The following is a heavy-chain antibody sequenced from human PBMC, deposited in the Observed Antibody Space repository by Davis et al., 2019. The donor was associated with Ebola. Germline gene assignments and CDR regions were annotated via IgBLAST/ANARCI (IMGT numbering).Heavy chain of an antibody. J-gene: IGHJ4*02. CDR1: GFPFSQAW. V-gene: IGHV3-15*07. CDR2: IKSKNDGETT. Sequence: GESLKISCAASGFPFSQAWLNWVRQAPGKGLEWVGRIKSKNDGETTDYAAPVRGRFTMSRDDSKNTLFLQMDSLKTEDTGIYFCVTIAAFWGQGTLVTVSS. CDR3: VTIAAF. D-gene: IGHD2-21*01.